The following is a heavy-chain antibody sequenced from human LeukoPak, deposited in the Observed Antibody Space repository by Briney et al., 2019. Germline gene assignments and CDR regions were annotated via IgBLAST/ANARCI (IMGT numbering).Heavy chain of an antibody. CDR3: ARERVGATSSGGFDY. Sequence: GVSLRLSCAASVFTFSSYSMNWVRQAPGKGLEWVSSISSSSSYIYYADSVKGRFTISRDNAKNSLYLQMNSLRAEETAVYYCARERVGATSSGGFDYWGQGTLVNVSS. D-gene: IGHD1-26*01. V-gene: IGHV3-21*01. CDR2: ISSSSSYI. CDR1: VFTFSSYS. J-gene: IGHJ4*02.